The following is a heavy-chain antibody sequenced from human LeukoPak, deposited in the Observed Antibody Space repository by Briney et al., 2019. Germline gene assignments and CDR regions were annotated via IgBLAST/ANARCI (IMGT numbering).Heavy chain of an antibody. CDR3: ARREYYDSSGYR. V-gene: IGHV4-39*01. Sequence: SETLSLTCTVSGCSISSSSYYWGWIRPPPGKGLEGIGSIYNSGSTYYNPSLKSRVTISVDTSKNQFSLKLSSVTAADTAVYFCARREYYDSSGYRWGQGTLVTVSS. CDR2: IYNSGST. CDR1: GCSISSSSYY. D-gene: IGHD3-22*01. J-gene: IGHJ4*02.